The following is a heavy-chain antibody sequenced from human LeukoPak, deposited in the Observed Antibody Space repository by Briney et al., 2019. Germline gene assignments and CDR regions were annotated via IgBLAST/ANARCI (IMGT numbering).Heavy chain of an antibody. CDR1: VGSISSGCYY. CDR2: IYYSGST. CDR3: ARDRADYGDSYYFDY. Sequence: TSESLSLTRTVSVGSISSGCYYWSWIRQHPGKGLEWIGYIYYSGSTYYNPSLKSRVTISVDTSKNQFSLKLSSVTAADTAVYYCARDRADYGDSYYFDYWGQGTLVTVSS. J-gene: IGHJ4*02. V-gene: IGHV4-31*03. D-gene: IGHD4-17*01.